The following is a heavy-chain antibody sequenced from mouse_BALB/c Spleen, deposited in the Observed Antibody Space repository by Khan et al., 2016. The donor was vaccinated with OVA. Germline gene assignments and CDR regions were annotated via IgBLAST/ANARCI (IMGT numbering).Heavy chain of an antibody. CDR1: GYIFTDFS. D-gene: IGHD2-1*01. CDR3: ARRSCNYRFAY. V-gene: IGHV1S137*01. Sequence: QMQLEESGAELVRPGVSVKISCKGSGYIFTDFSMHWVKRSHAKSLEWIGVISTYYGDSIYNQNFKDKATLTVEKSSSTAYMDLARLTSEDSTIYYCARRSCNYRFAYWGQGTLVTVSA. CDR2: ISTYYGDS. J-gene: IGHJ3*01.